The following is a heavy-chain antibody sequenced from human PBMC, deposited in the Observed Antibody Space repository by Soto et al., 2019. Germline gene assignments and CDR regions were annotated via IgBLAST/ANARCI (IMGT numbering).Heavy chain of an antibody. CDR3: AKDRAYYDSSGYYYDY. CDR2: ISGSGGST. Sequence: GGSLRLSCAASGFTFSSYAMSWVRQAPGKGLEWVSAISGSGGSTYYADSVKGRFTISRDNSKNTLYLQMNSLRAEDTAVYYCAKDRAYYDSSGYYYDYWGQGTLLTVSS. D-gene: IGHD3-22*01. J-gene: IGHJ4*02. V-gene: IGHV3-23*01. CDR1: GFTFSSYA.